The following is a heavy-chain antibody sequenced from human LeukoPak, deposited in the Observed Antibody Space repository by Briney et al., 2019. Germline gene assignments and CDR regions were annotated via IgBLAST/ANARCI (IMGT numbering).Heavy chain of an antibody. Sequence: GGSLRLSCAASGFTFSSYGMHWVRQAPGKGLEWVAVISYDGSNKYYADSVKGRFTISRDNSKNTLYLQMNSLRAEDTAVYYCAREGYYYDSSGYSARGDYWGQGTLVTVSS. CDR3: AREGYYYDSSGYSARGDY. V-gene: IGHV3-30*03. D-gene: IGHD3-22*01. CDR1: GFTFSSYG. J-gene: IGHJ4*02. CDR2: ISYDGSNK.